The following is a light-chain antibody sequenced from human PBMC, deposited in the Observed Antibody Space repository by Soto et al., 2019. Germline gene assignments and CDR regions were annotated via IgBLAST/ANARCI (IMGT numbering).Light chain of an antibody. CDR1: SSDVGSYNL. CDR2: EVS. Sequence: QSALTQPASVSGSPGQSITISCTGTSSDVGSYNLVSWYRQHPGKAPKLMIYEVSKRPSGVSNRFSGSKPGNTASLTISGLQAEDVADYYCCAYAGNRKVYGTGTKLTVL. CDR3: CAYAGNRKV. V-gene: IGLV2-23*02. J-gene: IGLJ1*01.